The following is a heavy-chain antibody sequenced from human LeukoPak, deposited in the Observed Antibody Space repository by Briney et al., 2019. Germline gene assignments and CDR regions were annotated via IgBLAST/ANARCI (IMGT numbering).Heavy chain of an antibody. CDR1: GGTFSSYA. J-gene: IGHJ4*02. D-gene: IGHD1-26*01. CDR3: ASEGQNVGDYVDY. CDR2: IIPIFGTA. V-gene: IGHV1-69*06. Sequence: GASVKVSCKASGGTFSSYAISWARQAPGQGLEWMGGIIPIFGTANYAQKFQGRVTITADKSTSTAYMELSSLRSEDTAVYYCASEGQNVGDYVDYWGQGTLVTVSS.